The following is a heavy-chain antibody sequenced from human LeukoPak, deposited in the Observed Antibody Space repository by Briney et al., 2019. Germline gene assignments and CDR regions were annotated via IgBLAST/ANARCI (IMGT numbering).Heavy chain of an antibody. CDR1: GGSISSYY. Sequence: PSETLSLTCTVSGGSISSYYWSWIRQPAGKGLEWIGRIYTSGSTNYNPSLKSRVTMSVDTSKNQFSLKLSSVTAADTAVYYCARDTYYYDSSGYYPIDYWGQGTLVTVSS. CDR3: ARDTYYYDSSGYYPIDY. V-gene: IGHV4-4*07. CDR2: IYTSGST. J-gene: IGHJ4*02. D-gene: IGHD3-22*01.